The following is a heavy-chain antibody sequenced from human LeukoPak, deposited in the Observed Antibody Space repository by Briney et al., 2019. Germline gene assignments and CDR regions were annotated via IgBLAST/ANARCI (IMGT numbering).Heavy chain of an antibody. V-gene: IGHV4-4*09. J-gene: IGHJ4*02. Sequence: SETLSLTCTVSGGSISSYYWSWIRQPPGKGLEWIGYIYTSGSTNYNPSLKSRVTISVDTSKNQFSLKLSSVTAADTAVYYCARGVSMVRGGTKYYFDYWGQGTLVTVSS. CDR3: ARGVSMVRGGTKYYFDY. D-gene: IGHD3-10*01. CDR1: GGSISSYY. CDR2: IYTSGST.